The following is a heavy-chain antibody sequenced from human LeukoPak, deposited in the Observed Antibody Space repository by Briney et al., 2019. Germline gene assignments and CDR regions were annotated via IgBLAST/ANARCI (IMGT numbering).Heavy chain of an antibody. J-gene: IGHJ5*02. CDR2: ISAYNGNT. Sequence: GASVKVSCKASGYTFTSYGISWVRQAPGQGLEWMGWISAYNGNTNYAQKLQGRVTMTTDTSTSTAYMELRSLRSDDTAVYYCARDFEPGAAAGSINWFDPWGQGTLVTVSS. CDR3: ARDFEPGAAAGSINWFDP. D-gene: IGHD6-13*01. V-gene: IGHV1-18*01. CDR1: GYTFTSYG.